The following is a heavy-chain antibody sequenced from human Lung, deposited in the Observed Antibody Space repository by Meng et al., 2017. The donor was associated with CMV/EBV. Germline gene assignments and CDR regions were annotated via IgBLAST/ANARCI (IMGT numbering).Heavy chain of an antibody. V-gene: IGHV3-11*01. CDR2: ISHTGHSL. CDR3: AREGRKGADV. D-gene: IGHD1-26*01. Sequence: SCSASGFTFSNYFMNWIRQAPGKGLEWLSYISHTGHSLYYADSVKGRFTMSRDNSRKSLYLQMSSLRAEDTAVYYCAREGRKGADVWGQGTLVTVSS. CDR1: GFTFSNYF. J-gene: IGHJ4*02.